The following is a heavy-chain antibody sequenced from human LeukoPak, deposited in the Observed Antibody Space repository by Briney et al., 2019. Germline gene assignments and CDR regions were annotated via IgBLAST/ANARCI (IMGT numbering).Heavy chain of an antibody. CDR1: GGSISSSSYY. Sequence: SETLSLTCTVSGGSISSSSYYWGCIRQPPGKGLELIGTIFYSGNTYYNPSLKSRVTISVDTSKNQFSLKLRSVTAADTAVYLCARHPQSYDNAYSWFDPWGQGTLVTVSS. CDR2: IFYSGNT. D-gene: IGHD1-26*01. CDR3: ARHPQSYDNAYSWFDP. J-gene: IGHJ5*02. V-gene: IGHV4-39*01.